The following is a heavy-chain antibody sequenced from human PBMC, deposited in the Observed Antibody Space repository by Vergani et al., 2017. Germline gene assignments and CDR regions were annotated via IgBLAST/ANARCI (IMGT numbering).Heavy chain of an antibody. Sequence: EVQLVESGGGLVQPGGSLRLSCAASGFTVSSNYMSWVRQAPGKGLEWVSVIYSGGSTYYADSVKGRFTISRDNSKNTLYLQMNSLSAEDTAVYYCASTHHSDYYYGMDVWGQGTTVTVSS. V-gene: IGHV3-66*02. J-gene: IGHJ6*02. CDR1: GFTVSSNY. D-gene: IGHD6-13*01. CDR2: IYSGGST. CDR3: ASTHHSDYYYGMDV.